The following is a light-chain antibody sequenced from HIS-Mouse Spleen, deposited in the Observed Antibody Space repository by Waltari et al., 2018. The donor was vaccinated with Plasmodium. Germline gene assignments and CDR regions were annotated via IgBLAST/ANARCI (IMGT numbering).Light chain of an antibody. CDR1: QGISSY. V-gene: IGKV1-8*01. CDR3: QQYYSYPLT. CDR2: AAS. Sequence: AIRMTQSPSSFSASTGDGVTITCRASQGISSYLALYQQKPGKAPKLLIYAASTLQSGVPSRFSGSVSGTDFTLTISCLQSEDFATYYCQQYYSYPLTFGGGTKVEIK. J-gene: IGKJ4*01.